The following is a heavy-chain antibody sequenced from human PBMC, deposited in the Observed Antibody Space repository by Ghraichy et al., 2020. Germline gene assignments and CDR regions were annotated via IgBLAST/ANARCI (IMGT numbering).Heavy chain of an antibody. V-gene: IGHV3-7*01. CDR2: IKQHGSKI. CDR3: ARDQGDFAMALYYYGMDV. J-gene: IGHJ6*02. Sequence: GGSLRLSCVASGFTFSSYWMSWVRQAPGKGLEWVANIKQHGSKIYYVDSVKGRFIISRDNAKNSLYLQMNSLRAEDTAVYYCARDQGDFAMALYYYGMDVWGQGTTVTVSS. CDR1: GFTFSSYW. D-gene: IGHD3-16*01.